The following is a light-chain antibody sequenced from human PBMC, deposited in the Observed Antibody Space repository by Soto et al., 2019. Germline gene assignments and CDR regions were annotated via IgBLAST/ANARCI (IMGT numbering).Light chain of an antibody. J-gene: IGKJ2*01. CDR2: AAS. Sequence: DIQMTQSPSSLSASVGDTVTITCRASQSISVHLNWYQQKPGKVPKLLIYAASNLHSGVPSRFSGSGSETDFALTISSLQPEDFANYYCQQSFITPYTFGQGTRLEIK. CDR3: QQSFITPYT. CDR1: QSISVH. V-gene: IGKV1-39*01.